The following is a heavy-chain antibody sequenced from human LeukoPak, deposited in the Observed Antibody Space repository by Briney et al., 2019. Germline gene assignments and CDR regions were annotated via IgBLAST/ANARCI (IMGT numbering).Heavy chain of an antibody. V-gene: IGHV3-66*01. J-gene: IGHJ4*02. Sequence: GGSLRLSCAASGFTFSSNYMSWVRQAPGKGLEWVSVIYSGGSTYYADSVKGRFTISRDNSKNTLYLQMNSLRAEDTAVFYCARAPHIAATLGFDYWGQGTLVTVSS. D-gene: IGHD2-15*01. CDR2: IYSGGST. CDR3: ARAPHIAATLGFDY. CDR1: GFTFSSNY.